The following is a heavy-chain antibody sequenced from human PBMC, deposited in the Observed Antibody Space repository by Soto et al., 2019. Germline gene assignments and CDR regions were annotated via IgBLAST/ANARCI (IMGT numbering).Heavy chain of an antibody. Sequence: EVPLLESGGGLVQPGGSLRLSCAASGFTFSSYAMSWVRQAPGKGLEWVSAISGSGGSTYYADSVKGRFTISRDNAKTTLYLQRNSLRAEDTAVYYCAKDNHTRCWSHYYYYIDVWGKGTTVTVSS. CDR2: ISGSGGST. CDR1: GFTFSSYA. J-gene: IGHJ6*03. D-gene: IGHD6-13*01. V-gene: IGHV3-23*01. CDR3: AKDNHTRCWSHYYYYIDV.